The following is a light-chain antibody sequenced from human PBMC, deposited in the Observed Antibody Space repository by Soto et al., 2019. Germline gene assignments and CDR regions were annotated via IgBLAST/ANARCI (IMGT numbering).Light chain of an antibody. V-gene: IGKV3-15*01. CDR2: GAS. CDR3: QQYNHWPPVT. CDR1: QNVNSK. J-gene: IGKJ1*01. Sequence: MMQSRATLAVSPGVRVGRSCRSSQNVNSKLAWYQQKPGQAPRLLIYGASTRATGMPARFSGSGSGKEFTLTISSLQSEDFAVSYCQQYNHWPPVTFGQGTKVDIK.